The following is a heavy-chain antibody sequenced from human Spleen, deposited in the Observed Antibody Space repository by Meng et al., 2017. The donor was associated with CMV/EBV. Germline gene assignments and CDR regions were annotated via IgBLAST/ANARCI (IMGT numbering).Heavy chain of an antibody. CDR3: ARTYDIVRYPFDI. CDR1: GYTFTGYY. D-gene: IGHD5-12*01. Sequence: ASVKVSCKASGYTFTGYYIHWVRQAPGQGLEWIGWLNPDSGGTNFAQKFLGRVTMTRDTSISTAYMELKRLTSDDTAIYYCARTYDIVRYPFDIRGQGTAVTVSS. V-gene: IGHV1-2*02. J-gene: IGHJ3*02. CDR2: LNPDSGGT.